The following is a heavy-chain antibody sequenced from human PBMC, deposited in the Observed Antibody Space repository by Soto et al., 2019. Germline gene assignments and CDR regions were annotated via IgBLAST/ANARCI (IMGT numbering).Heavy chain of an antibody. Sequence: EVQLVESGGGLVQPGGSLRLSCAASGFTVNSNCMSWVRQAPGKGLEWVSVIYTGDSTYYAGSVKDRFTISTDSSKNTLYLQMNSLRVEDTGAYYCAKSKELGVSAPDHWGQGTLFTVSS. CDR1: GFTVNSNC. D-gene: IGHD1-26*01. V-gene: IGHV3-66*01. CDR3: AKSKELGVSAPDH. CDR2: IYTGDST. J-gene: IGHJ4*02.